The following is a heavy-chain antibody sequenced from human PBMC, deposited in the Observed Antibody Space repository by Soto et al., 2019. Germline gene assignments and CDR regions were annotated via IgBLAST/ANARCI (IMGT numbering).Heavy chain of an antibody. V-gene: IGHV4-39*01. J-gene: IGHJ3*02. CDR2: IYYSGST. CDR3: AGLKGYYYDSSGYLEGQYDAFGI. Sequence: PSETLSLTCTVSGGSISSNINYWGWIRQPPGKGLEWIGSIYYSGSTYYNPSLKSRVTISVDTSKNQFSLKLSSVTAAATAVYYCAGLKGYYYDSSGYLEGQYDAFGIWGQGTMVTVSS. D-gene: IGHD3-22*01. CDR1: GGSISSNINY.